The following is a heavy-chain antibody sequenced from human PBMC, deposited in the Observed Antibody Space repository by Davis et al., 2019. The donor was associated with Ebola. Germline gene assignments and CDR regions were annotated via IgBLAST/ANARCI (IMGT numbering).Heavy chain of an antibody. D-gene: IGHD3-16*01. V-gene: IGHV4-39*01. CDR2: VFYSGAA. J-gene: IGHJ4*02. CDR1: GDSISSTSYY. Sequence: GSLRLSCTVSGDSISSTSYYWGWMRQPPGKGLEWIGHVFYSGAAYHNPSLKSRVTISVDRSKNQFSLKLKSVTAADTATYFCASLTFGGRFADFWGQGSLVTVSS. CDR3: ASLTFGGRFADF.